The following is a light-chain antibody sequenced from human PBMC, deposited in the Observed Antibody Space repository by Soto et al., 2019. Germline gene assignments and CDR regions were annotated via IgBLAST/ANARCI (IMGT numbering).Light chain of an antibody. CDR3: QQVNSFPST. CDR1: QGISSH. V-gene: IGKV1-9*01. Sequence: IQLTQSPSSLSASVGERVTITCRASQGISSHLAWYQQKPGKAPKLLIYAASTLQTGVPSRFSGGGSGTDFTLTLSSLQPEDFATYYCQQVNSFPSTFGQGTRLEIK. J-gene: IGKJ5*01. CDR2: AAS.